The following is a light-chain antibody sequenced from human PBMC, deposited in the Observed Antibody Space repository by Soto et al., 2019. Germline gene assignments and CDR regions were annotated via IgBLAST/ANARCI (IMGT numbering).Light chain of an antibody. CDR3: CSYAGSYTGV. J-gene: IGLJ1*01. CDR2: DVS. V-gene: IGLV2-11*01. Sequence: QSALTQPRSVSGSPGQSVTISCTGTSSDVGAYNYVSWYQHHPGKAPKFMIYDVSKRPSGVPDRFSGSKSGNTASLTISGLQAEYEADYYCCSYAGSYTGVFGTGTKVTVL. CDR1: SSDVGAYNY.